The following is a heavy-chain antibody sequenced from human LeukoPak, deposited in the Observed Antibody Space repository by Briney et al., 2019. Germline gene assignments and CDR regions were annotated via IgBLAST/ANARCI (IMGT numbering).Heavy chain of an antibody. CDR1: GGSISSTSYY. Sequence: SETLSLTCTVSGGSISSTSYYWGWIRQPPGKGLEWIGTIYYTGSTYYNPSLKTRVTISIDTSKNQFSLRLSSVPAADTAVYCCARASNYCDVLYWGQGTLVTVSS. CDR3: ARASNYCDVLY. J-gene: IGHJ4*02. D-gene: IGHD3-22*01. CDR2: IYYTGST. V-gene: IGHV4-39*01.